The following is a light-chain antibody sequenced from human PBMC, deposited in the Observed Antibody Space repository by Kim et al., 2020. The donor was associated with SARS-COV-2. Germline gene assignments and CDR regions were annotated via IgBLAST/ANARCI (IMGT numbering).Light chain of an antibody. J-gene: IGLJ3*02. V-gene: IGLV3-25*03. Sequence: AQTARITSSGDVMPEQYAVWYQVKPGQAPLLVIYEDSERPSRIPERFSGSSSGTTVTLTISGVQAADEADYYCQSTNSGGTLGVFGGGTQLTVL. CDR3: QSTNSGGTLGV. CDR1: VMPEQY. CDR2: EDS.